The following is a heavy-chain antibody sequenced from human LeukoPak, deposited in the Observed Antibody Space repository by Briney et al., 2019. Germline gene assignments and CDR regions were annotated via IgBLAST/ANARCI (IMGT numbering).Heavy chain of an antibody. V-gene: IGHV1-18*01. D-gene: IGHD3-10*01. J-gene: IGHJ3*02. CDR1: GYTFTSYG. Sequence: ASVKVSCKASGYTFTSYGISWVRQAPGQGLEWMGWISAYNGNTNYAQKLQGRVTMTTDTSTSTAYMELRSLRSDDTAVYYCARDGLVWFGELRPNLDAFDIWGQGTMVTVSS. CDR2: ISAYNGNT. CDR3: ARDGLVWFGELRPNLDAFDI.